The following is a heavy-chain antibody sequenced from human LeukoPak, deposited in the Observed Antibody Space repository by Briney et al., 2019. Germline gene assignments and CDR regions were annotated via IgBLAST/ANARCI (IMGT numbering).Heavy chain of an antibody. Sequence: GASVKVSCKASGYTFTGYYLHWVRQAPGQGLEWMGWINPNSGGTNYAQKFQGWVTMTRDTSISTAYMELSRLRSDDTAVYYCARRSTTGTTTFDYWGQGTLVTVSS. CDR2: INPNSGGT. D-gene: IGHD1-1*01. V-gene: IGHV1-2*04. J-gene: IGHJ4*02. CDR1: GYTFTGYY. CDR3: ARRSTTGTTTFDY.